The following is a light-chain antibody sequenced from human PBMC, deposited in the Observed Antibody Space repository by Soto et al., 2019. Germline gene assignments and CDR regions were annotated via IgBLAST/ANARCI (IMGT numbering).Light chain of an antibody. CDR3: QQSYSTPLT. CDR1: QSVSRN. J-gene: IGKJ4*01. V-gene: IGKV3-15*01. Sequence: EVVLTQSPATLSVSPGDRATLSCRASQSVSRNLAWYQQKPGQAPRLLIYGASTRATGVPARFSGSGSATEFTLSISSLQSEDVATYYCQQSYSTPLTFGGGTKVEIK. CDR2: GAS.